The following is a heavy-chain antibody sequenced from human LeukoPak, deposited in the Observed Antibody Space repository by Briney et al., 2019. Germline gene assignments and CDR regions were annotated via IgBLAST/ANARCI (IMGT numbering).Heavy chain of an antibody. CDR1: GFTFSSYA. J-gene: IGHJ4*02. CDR2: ISSSSGYI. V-gene: IGHV3-21*01. D-gene: IGHD2-2*01. CDR3: ARDGLYCSSTSCYFDF. Sequence: PGGSLRLSCAASGFTFSSYAMSWVRQAPGKGLEWVSVISSSSGYIYHADSVKGRFTISRDNAKNSLYLQMNSLRAEDTAVYYCARDGLYCSSTSCYFDFWGQGTLVTVSS.